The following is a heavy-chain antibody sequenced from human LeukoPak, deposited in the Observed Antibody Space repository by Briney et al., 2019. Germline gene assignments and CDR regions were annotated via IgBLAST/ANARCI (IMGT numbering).Heavy chain of an antibody. V-gene: IGHV4-34*01. J-gene: IGHJ4*02. D-gene: IGHD2-15*01. CDR2: INHSGST. Sequence: SETLSLTCAVYGRSFSGYYWSWIRQPPGKGLEWIGEINHSGSTNYNPSLKSRVTISVDTSKNQFSLKLSSVTAADTAVYYCARGELEDIVVVVAATQRRYYFDYWGQGTLVTVSS. CDR1: GRSFSGYY. CDR3: ARGELEDIVVVVAATQRRYYFDY.